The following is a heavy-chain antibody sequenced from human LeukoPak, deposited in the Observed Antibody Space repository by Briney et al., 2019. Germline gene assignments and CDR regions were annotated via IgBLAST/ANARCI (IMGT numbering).Heavy chain of an antibody. CDR1: GGSISSYY. D-gene: IGHD3-22*01. Sequence: PSETLSLTCTVSGGSISSYYWSWIRQPPGKGLEWIGYIYYSGSTNYNPSLKSRVTISLDTSRNQFSLKLNSVTAADTAVYYCAKSNGYGLIDIWGKGTTVTISS. CDR3: AKSNGYGLIDI. J-gene: IGHJ6*04. V-gene: IGHV4-59*12. CDR2: IYYSGST.